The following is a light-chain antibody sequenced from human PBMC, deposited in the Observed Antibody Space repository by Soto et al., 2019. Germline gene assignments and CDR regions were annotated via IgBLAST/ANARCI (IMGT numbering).Light chain of an antibody. CDR1: QSVSSY. Sequence: EIVLTQSPATLSLSPGERSTLSCMAIQSVSSYLAWYQQKPGQAPRLLIYHASNRATGIPARFSGSGSGTDFTLTISSLEPEDFEVYYCQQRSNWPRTFGQGTKVDIK. CDR2: HAS. CDR3: QQRSNWPRT. J-gene: IGKJ1*01. V-gene: IGKV3-11*01.